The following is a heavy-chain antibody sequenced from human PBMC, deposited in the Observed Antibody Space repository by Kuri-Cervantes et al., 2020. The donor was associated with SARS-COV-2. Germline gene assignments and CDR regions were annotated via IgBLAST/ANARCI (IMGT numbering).Heavy chain of an antibody. V-gene: IGHV3-33*01. Sequence: GESLKISCAASGFTFSSYGTHWVRQAPGKGLEWVAVIWHDGSNKYYADSVKGRFTISRDNSKNTLYLQMNSLRAEDTAVYYCAREGAAHPKGPHAFDIWGQGTRVTVSS. CDR3: AREGAAHPKGPHAFDI. D-gene: IGHD6-6*01. CDR1: GFTFSSYG. CDR2: IWHDGSNK. J-gene: IGHJ3*02.